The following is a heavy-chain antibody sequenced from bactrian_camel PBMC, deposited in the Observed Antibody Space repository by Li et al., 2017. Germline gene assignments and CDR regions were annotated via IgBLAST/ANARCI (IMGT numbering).Heavy chain of an antibody. V-gene: IGHV3S9*01. J-gene: IGHJ4*01. CDR3: AAGRYGAFHY. D-gene: IGHD6*01. Sequence: VQLVESGGGLVQPGGSLTLSCTGSGFTLSSGCMGWSRQAPGQEREGVAHIDGDGTTVYADSVKGRFTVSVDNAKNTLYLQMNSLKPEDTAVYYCAAGRYGAFHYWGQGTQVTVS. CDR2: IDGDGTT. CDR1: GFTLSSGC.